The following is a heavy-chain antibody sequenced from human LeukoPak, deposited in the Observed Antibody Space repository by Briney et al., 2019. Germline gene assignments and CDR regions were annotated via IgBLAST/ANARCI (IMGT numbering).Heavy chain of an antibody. CDR1: GFTVSSTY. CDR3: ARGSVVTSWAFDI. CDR2: ISSGGNT. J-gene: IGHJ3*02. V-gene: IGHV3-66*01. D-gene: IGHD2-21*02. Sequence: GGSLRLSCAASGFTVSSTYMSWVRHMPGKGLEWVSVISSGGNTYYTDSVKGRFTISRDGSKNTLYLQMNSLRVEDTAVYYCARGSVVTSWAFDIWGQGTMVTVSS.